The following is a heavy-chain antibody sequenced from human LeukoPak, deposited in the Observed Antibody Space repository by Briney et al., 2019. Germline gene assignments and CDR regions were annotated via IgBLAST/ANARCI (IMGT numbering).Heavy chain of an antibody. J-gene: IGHJ4*02. Sequence: GSLRLSCAASGFTFSSYAMSWVRQASGKGLEWVSAISGSGGSTYYADSVKGRFTISRDNSKNTLYLLMNSLRAEDTAIYYCAKSRMGVVGANLDYWGQGALVTVSS. V-gene: IGHV3-23*01. D-gene: IGHD1-26*01. CDR2: ISGSGGST. CDR1: GFTFSSYA. CDR3: AKSRMGVVGANLDY.